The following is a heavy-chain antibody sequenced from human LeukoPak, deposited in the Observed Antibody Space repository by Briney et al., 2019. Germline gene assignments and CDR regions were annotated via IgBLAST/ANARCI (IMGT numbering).Heavy chain of an antibody. CDR1: GGSISSGGYS. D-gene: IGHD3-16*01. CDR2: IYHTGYT. J-gene: IGHJ4*02. V-gene: IGHV4-30-2*01. CDR3: ARVGGGREIDY. Sequence: PSETLSLTCAVSGGSISSGGYSWSWIRQPPGKGLEWIGYIYHTGYTYYNPSLKSRVTMSVDVSKNQFSLKLSSVTAADTAVYYCARVGGGREIDYWGQGTLVTVSS.